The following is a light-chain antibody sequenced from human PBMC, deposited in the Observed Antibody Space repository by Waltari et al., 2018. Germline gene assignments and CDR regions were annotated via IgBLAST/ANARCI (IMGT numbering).Light chain of an antibody. CDR3: SSYTSSTSVI. CDR2: DVN. J-gene: IGLJ2*01. V-gene: IGLV2-14*03. CDR1: SNDVGGYKY. Sequence: QSALTQPASVSGSPGQSITISCTGTSNDVGGYKYVSWYQQHPGKAPKVLIYDVNNRASGVSTRFSGSKSGNTASLTISGLQAEDEADYFCSSYTSSTSVIFGGGTKVTVL.